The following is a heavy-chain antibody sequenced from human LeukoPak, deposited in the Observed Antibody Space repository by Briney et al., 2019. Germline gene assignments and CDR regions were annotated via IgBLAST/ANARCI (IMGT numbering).Heavy chain of an antibody. Sequence: SETLSLTCTVSGGSISSSSYYWGWIRQPPGKGLEWLGSIYYSGSTYYNPSLKSRVTISVDTSKNQFSLKLSSVTAADTAVYYCARRLLWFGESLDYWGQGTLVTVSS. J-gene: IGHJ4*02. CDR3: ARRLLWFGESLDY. V-gene: IGHV4-39*01. D-gene: IGHD3-10*01. CDR2: IYYSGST. CDR1: GGSISSSSYY.